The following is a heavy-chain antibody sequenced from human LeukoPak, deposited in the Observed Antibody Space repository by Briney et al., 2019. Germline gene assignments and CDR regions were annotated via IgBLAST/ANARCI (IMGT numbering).Heavy chain of an antibody. V-gene: IGHV3-74*01. J-gene: IGHJ4*02. CDR3: AKGNIAAPTDY. Sequence: GGSLRLSCAASGFTFSTYWMHWVRQASGKGLVWVSRINRDGSGTSYVDSVKGRFTISRDHAKNPLSLQMTSLRAEDTAVYYGAKGNIAAPTDYWGQGTLVTVSS. CDR2: INRDGSGT. CDR1: GFTFSTYW. D-gene: IGHD6-13*01.